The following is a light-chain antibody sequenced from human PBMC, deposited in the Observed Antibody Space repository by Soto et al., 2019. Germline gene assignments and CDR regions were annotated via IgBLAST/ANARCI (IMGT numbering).Light chain of an antibody. CDR3: QQYNSYSPLT. Sequence: DIQITQSPSTLSGSVGDRVTITCRASQTISSWLAWYQQKPGKAPKLLIFDAFSLESGVPSRFSGSRSGTEFTLTISSLQPDDYATYYCQQYNSYSPLTFGGGTKVDIK. CDR1: QTISSW. V-gene: IGKV1-5*01. J-gene: IGKJ4*01. CDR2: DAF.